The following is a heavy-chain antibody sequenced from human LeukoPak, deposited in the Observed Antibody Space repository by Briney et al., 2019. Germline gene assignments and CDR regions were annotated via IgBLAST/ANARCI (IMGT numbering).Heavy chain of an antibody. V-gene: IGHV3-48*03. Sequence: PGGSLRLSCAASGFTFSSYEMNWVRQAPGNGLEGVSYISSSGSTIYYADSVKGRFTISRDNAKNSLYLQMNSLRAEDTAVYYCARISYGGNSDDYWGQGTLVTVSS. CDR1: GFTFSSYE. J-gene: IGHJ4*02. D-gene: IGHD4-23*01. CDR2: ISSSGSTI. CDR3: ARISYGGNSDDY.